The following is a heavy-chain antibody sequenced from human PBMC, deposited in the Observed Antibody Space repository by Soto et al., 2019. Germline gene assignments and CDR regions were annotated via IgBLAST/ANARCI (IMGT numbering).Heavy chain of an antibody. CDR1: ESIFRGYG. V-gene: IGHV3-33*01. D-gene: IGHD3-10*02. Sequence: QVQMVESGGGVVQPGGSLRLSCAVSESIFRGYGMHWVRQAPGKGLEWVAIIRFDGSNIHYADYVMGRFTISRDKSKNMLYLEMNNLRVEDTAVYYCARDGVGVTTFWGFLDYWGQGTLVTVSA. CDR2: IRFDGSNI. CDR3: ARDGVGVTTFWGFLDY. J-gene: IGHJ4*02.